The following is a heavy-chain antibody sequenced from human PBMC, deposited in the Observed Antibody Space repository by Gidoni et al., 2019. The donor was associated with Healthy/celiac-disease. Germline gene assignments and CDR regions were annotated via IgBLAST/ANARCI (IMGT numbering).Heavy chain of an antibody. J-gene: IGHJ4*02. CDR1: GFTFRSDG. D-gene: IGHD3-16*01. CDR2: IWYDGSNK. V-gene: IGHV3-33*08. CDR3: ARGFGWAGY. Sequence: QVQLVESGGGVVQPGRSLRLSCAASGFTFRSDGMHWVRQAPGKGLEWVAVIWYDGSNKYYADSVKGRFTISRDNSKNTLYLQMNSLRAEDTAVYYCARGFGWAGYWGQGTLVTVSS.